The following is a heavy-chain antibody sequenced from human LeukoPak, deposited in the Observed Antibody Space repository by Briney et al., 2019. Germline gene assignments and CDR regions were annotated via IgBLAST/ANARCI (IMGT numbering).Heavy chain of an antibody. CDR3: VRAHYYDSSGYLI. CDR1: GGTFSSYA. CDR2: IIPIFGTA. D-gene: IGHD3-22*01. Sequence: GSSVKVSCKASGGTFSSYAISWVRQAPGQGLEWMGRIIPIFGTANYAQKFQGRVTITTDESTSTAYMELSSLRSEDTAVYYCVRAHYYDSSGYLIWGQGTMVTVSS. J-gene: IGHJ3*02. V-gene: IGHV1-69*05.